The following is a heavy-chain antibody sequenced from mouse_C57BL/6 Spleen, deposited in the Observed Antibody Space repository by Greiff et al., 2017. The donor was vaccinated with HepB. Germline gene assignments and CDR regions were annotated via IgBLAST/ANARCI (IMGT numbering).Heavy chain of an antibody. CDR3: TGIYYGNY. J-gene: IGHJ3*01. D-gene: IGHD2-1*01. V-gene: IGHV6-3*01. Sequence: EVKVEESGGGLVQPGGSMKLSCVASGFTFSNYWMNWVRQSPEKGLEWVAQIRLKSDNYATHYAESVKGRFTISRDDSKSSVYLQMNNLRAEDTGIYYCTGIYYGNYWGQGTLVTVSA. CDR1: GFTFSNYW. CDR2: IRLKSDNYAT.